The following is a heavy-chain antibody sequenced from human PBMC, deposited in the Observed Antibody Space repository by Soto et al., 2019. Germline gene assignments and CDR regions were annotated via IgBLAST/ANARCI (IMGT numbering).Heavy chain of an antibody. Sequence: QVQLVQSGAEAKKPGASMKVSCKASGYTFALYGMHWVRQAPGQSLEWMGWINAGNGITKYSQKFQGRVTITRDTSASTANLELSSLISEDTAVYYCARDQGFSSSTSCSLDAFDVWGQGTMVTVSS. D-gene: IGHD2-2*01. CDR3: ARDQGFSSSTSCSLDAFDV. V-gene: IGHV1-3*01. J-gene: IGHJ3*01. CDR2: INAGNGIT. CDR1: GYTFALYG.